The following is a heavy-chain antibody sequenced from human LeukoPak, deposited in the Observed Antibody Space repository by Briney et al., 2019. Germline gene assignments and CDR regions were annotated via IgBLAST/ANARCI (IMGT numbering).Heavy chain of an antibody. CDR1: GGSISSYY. D-gene: IGHD5-24*01. V-gene: IGHV4-59*08. CDR3: ARQQPWMATKNFDY. CDR2: IYYSGST. Sequence: SETLSLTCTVSGGSISSYYWSWIRQPPGKGLEWIGYIYYSGSTNYNPSLKSRVTISVDTSKNQFSLKLSSVTAADTAVYYCARQQPWMATKNFDYWGQGTLVTVSS. J-gene: IGHJ4*02.